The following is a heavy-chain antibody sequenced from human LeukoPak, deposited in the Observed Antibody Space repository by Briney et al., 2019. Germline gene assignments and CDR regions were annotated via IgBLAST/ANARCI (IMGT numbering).Heavy chain of an antibody. D-gene: IGHD6-6*01. CDR1: GFPFSGYW. Sequence: GGSLRLSCAASGFPFSGYWMTWVRQAPGKGLEWVANINPDGSEKNYMDSVKGRFAISRDSSKNSMYLQMNSLRAEDTAVYYCARDPISYSSSAHFDYWGQGTLVTVSS. J-gene: IGHJ4*02. CDR3: ARDPISYSSSAHFDY. V-gene: IGHV3-7*01. CDR2: INPDGSEK.